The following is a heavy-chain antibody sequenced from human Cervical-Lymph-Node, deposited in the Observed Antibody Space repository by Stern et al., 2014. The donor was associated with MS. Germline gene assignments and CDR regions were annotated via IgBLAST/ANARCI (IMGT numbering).Heavy chain of an antibody. Sequence: VQLVQSGGGVVQPGTSLRLSCAASGFTYRSFAMHWVRQAPGKGLEWVAVISNDETKTNYADSVKGRFAISRDNSKNTLSLQMSSLRPEDTAVYYCVPGSGAFDSWGQGTLVIVSS. CDR3: VPGSGAFDS. D-gene: IGHD3-10*01. CDR2: ISNDETKT. V-gene: IGHV3-30*03. CDR1: GFTYRSFA. J-gene: IGHJ4*02.